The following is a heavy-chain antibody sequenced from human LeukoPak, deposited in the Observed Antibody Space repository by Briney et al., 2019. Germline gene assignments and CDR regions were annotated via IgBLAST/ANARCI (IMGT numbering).Heavy chain of an antibody. J-gene: IGHJ6*02. CDR3: ARNNGMDV. Sequence: GGSLRLSCAASGFTFSSFSLHWVRQVPGRGPEWVANVNRDGSETYYLDSVKGRFTISKDNAKNSLYLQMNSLRAEDTALYHCARNNGMDVWGQGTTVIVSS. CDR1: GFTFSSFS. V-gene: IGHV3-7*03. CDR2: VNRDGSET.